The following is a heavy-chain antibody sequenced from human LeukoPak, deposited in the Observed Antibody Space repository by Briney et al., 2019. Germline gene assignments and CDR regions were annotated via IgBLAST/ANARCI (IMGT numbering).Heavy chain of an antibody. CDR3: ARSMTERAY. J-gene: IGHJ4*02. D-gene: IGHD2-21*02. V-gene: IGHV3-21*01. CDR2: ISSSSSYI. Sequence: PGGSLRLSCAASGFTFDDYAMSWVRQAPGKGLEWVSSISSSSSYIYYADSVKGRFTISRDNAKNSLYLQMNSLRAEDTAVYCCARSMTERAYWGQGTLVTVSS. CDR1: GFTFDDYA.